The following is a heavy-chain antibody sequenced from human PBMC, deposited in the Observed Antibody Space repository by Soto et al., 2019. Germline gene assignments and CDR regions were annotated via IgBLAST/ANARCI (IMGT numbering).Heavy chain of an antibody. CDR1: GFSLSTYQMS. Sequence: PTLVNPTQTLTLTCTFSGFSLSTYQMSVSRIRQPPGKALEWLAHIFSNDEKSYSTSLKSRLTISKDTSKSQVVLTMTNMDPVDTATYYCARISYDLWSGYYEYYFDYWGQGTLVTVSS. V-gene: IGHV2-26*01. D-gene: IGHD3-3*01. CDR3: ARISYDLWSGYYEYYFDY. CDR2: IFSNDEK. J-gene: IGHJ4*02.